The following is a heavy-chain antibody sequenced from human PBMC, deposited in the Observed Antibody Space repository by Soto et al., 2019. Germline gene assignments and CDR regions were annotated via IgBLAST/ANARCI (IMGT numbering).Heavy chain of an antibody. CDR3: ARDLRIVGAPPDAFDI. V-gene: IGHV1-46*01. CDR1: GYTFTSYY. J-gene: IGHJ3*02. CDR2: INPSGGST. Sequence: GASVKVSCKASGYTFTSYYLHWVRQAPGKGLEWMGIINPSGGSTSYAQKFQGRVTMTRDTSTSTVYMELSSLRSEDTAGHYCARDLRIVGAPPDAFDIWGQGTMVTVSS. D-gene: IGHD1-26*01.